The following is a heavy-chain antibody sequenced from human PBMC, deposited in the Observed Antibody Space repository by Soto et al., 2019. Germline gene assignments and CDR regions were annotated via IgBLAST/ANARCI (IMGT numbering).Heavy chain of an antibody. Sequence: GGTLRLSGTASGFVFSNYAVTWVRQASCQGLEWVSAITARGDTTYYADSVKGRFITSRDNARDNLFLDMSGLRDDDTALYYCVRGIWPSSSWCPFDLLGQGTLITV. D-gene: IGHD2-8*01. CDR2: ITARGDTT. J-gene: IGHJ4*02. CDR1: GFVFSNYA. CDR3: VRGIWPSSSWCPFDL. V-gene: IGHV3-23*01.